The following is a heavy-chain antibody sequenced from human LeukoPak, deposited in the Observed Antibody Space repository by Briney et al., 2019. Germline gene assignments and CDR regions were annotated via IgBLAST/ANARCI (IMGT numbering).Heavy chain of an antibody. D-gene: IGHD6-13*01. V-gene: IGHV4-59*12. Sequence: SETLSLTCTVSGGSISSYYWSWIRQPPGKGLEWIGYISYTGSTNYNPSLKSRVTMSVDTSKNQFSLKLSSVTAADTAVYYCARDPGIAAAGRWYFDYWGQGTLVTVSS. CDR1: GGSISSYY. CDR2: ISYTGST. J-gene: IGHJ4*02. CDR3: ARDPGIAAAGRWYFDY.